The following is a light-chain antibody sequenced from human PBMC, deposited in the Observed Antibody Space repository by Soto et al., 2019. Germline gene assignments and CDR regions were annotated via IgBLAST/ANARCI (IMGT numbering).Light chain of an antibody. J-gene: IGKJ2*01. CDR1: QSILYSSNSKNH. CDR2: WAS. CDR3: QQYYDIPYT. V-gene: IGKV4-1*01. Sequence: DIVMTQSPDSLAVSLGERATINCKSSQSILYSSNSKNHLAWYQQRPGQPPKLLIYWASTREFGVPDRFSGSGSGTDFTLTISSLQAEDVSVYYCQQYYDIPYTFGQGTKLEIK.